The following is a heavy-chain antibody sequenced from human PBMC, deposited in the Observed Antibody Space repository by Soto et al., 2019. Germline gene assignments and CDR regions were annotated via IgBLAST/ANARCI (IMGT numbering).Heavy chain of an antibody. CDR1: GDSISSGDYY. CDR2: IYYSGNT. CDR3: CRPLQGYGGPPGPLEC. D-gene: IGHD5-18*01. Sequence: QVQLRESGPGLVKPSQTLSLTCTVSGDSISSGDYYWSWIRQPPGKGLEWIGCIYYSGNTYYNPSLNGRFRISVDMSKNRFALELGCVTVAARAVYYCCRPLQGYGGPPGPLECWGLGTPVSGSS. V-gene: IGHV4-30-4*01. J-gene: IGHJ4*02.